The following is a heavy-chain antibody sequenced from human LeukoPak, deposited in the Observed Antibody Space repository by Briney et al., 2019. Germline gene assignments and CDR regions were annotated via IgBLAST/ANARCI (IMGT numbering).Heavy chain of an antibody. V-gene: IGHV3-23*01. CDR2: FNSRGDKT. CDR1: GRIFGSSA. D-gene: IGHD3-22*01. J-gene: IGHJ3*02. CDR3: VKKFYYYSVGYYAFDI. Sequence: GGSLRLSCAAGGRIFGSSAMICVREAPGRALEWVTGFNSRGDKTYYADSVKGRFTISRDNSKNTLYLQMNSLRAEDTAVYHCVKKFYYYSVGYYAFDIWGQGTMVTVSS.